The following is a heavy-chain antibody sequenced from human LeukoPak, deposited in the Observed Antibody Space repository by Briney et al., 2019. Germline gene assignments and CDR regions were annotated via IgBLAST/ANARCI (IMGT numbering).Heavy chain of an antibody. D-gene: IGHD6-13*01. Sequence: GRSLRLSCAASGFTFSSYWMHWVRQAPGEGLVWVSHLNSDGSSTFYADSVKGRFTISRDNAKNTLYLQMNSLRAEDTAVYYCARDSIAAPGDFDHWGQGTPVTVSS. J-gene: IGHJ4*02. CDR3: ARDSIAAPGDFDH. V-gene: IGHV3-74*01. CDR2: LNSDGSST. CDR1: GFTFSSYW.